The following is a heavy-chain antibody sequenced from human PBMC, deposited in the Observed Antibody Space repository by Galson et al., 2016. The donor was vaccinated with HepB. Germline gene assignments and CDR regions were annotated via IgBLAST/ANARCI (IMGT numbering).Heavy chain of an antibody. Sequence: SLRLSCAASGFTFSSFAMSWVRQAPGKGLEWVSTISGRGGDTYYADSVKGRFTVSRDNSKNTLHLQMNSLRAEDTAVYYCAKGFYDSTGLYYYYYGMDVWGQGTTVTASS. CDR2: ISGRGGDT. V-gene: IGHV3-23*01. D-gene: IGHD3-22*01. CDR1: GFTFSSFA. J-gene: IGHJ6*02. CDR3: AKGFYDSTGLYYYYYGMDV.